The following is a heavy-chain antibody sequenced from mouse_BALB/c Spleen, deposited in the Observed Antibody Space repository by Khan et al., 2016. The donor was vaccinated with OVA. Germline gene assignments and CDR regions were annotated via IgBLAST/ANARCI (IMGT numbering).Heavy chain of an antibody. Sequence: EVQLQESGPDLVKPSQSLSLTCTVTGYSITSGYSWHWIRQFPGNKLEWMGYIHYSGSTNYNPSLKSRISITRDTSKNPFFLPLNSVNTEDAATYYCARSGTTVVAYWYFDVGGAGTTVTVSS. J-gene: IGHJ1*01. CDR1: GYSITSGYS. D-gene: IGHD1-1*01. CDR2: IHYSGST. CDR3: ARSGTTVVAYWYFDV. V-gene: IGHV3-1*02.